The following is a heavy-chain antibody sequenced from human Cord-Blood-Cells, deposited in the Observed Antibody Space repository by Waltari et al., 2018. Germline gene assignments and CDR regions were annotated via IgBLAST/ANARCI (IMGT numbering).Heavy chain of an antibody. V-gene: IGHV5-51*01. D-gene: IGHD6-6*01. Sequence: EVQLVQSGAEVKKPGASLTLSCKGPGYRFTTHWLGWVRKLPGKGLEWMGIIYPGDSDTRYSPSFQGQVTISADKSISTAYLQWSSLKASDTAMYYCARHHGAARPAKYWYFDLWGRGTLVTVSS. CDR2: IYPGDSDT. CDR1: GYRFTTHW. J-gene: IGHJ2*01. CDR3: ARHHGAARPAKYWYFDL.